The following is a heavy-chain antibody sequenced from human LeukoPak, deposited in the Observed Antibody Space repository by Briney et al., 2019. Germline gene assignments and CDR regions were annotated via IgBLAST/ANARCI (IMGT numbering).Heavy chain of an antibody. CDR2: INHSRST. D-gene: IGHD1/OR15-1a*01. CDR3: ATLLEQPGYYFDY. Sequence: SETLSLTCAVYGGSFSGYYWSWIRQPPGKGLEWIGEINHSRSTNYNPSLKSRVTISVDTSKNQFSLKLSSVTAADTAVYYCATLLEQPGYYFDYWGQGTLVTVSS. J-gene: IGHJ4*02. V-gene: IGHV4-34*01. CDR1: GGSFSGYY.